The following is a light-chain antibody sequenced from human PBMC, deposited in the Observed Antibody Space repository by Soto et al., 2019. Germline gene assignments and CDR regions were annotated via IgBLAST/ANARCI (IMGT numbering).Light chain of an antibody. CDR2: DAS. Sequence: DIQMNQSPSTLSASVGDRVSISCRASQSLDKWLAWYQQKPGEAPKLLVSDASNLESGVSSRFTGSGSGTDFTLTISSLQPDDFATYYCQQYTRYPYTFGQGTKLEIK. CDR3: QQYTRYPYT. V-gene: IGKV1-5*01. J-gene: IGKJ2*01. CDR1: QSLDKW.